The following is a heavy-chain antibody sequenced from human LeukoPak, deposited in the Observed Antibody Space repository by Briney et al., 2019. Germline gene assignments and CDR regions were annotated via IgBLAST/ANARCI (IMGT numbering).Heavy chain of an antibody. V-gene: IGHV3-23*01. CDR2: IRGSGGST. CDR1: GFTLSSYA. J-gene: IGHJ6*03. D-gene: IGHD6-6*01. CDR3: AKSFEKYSSSSFDYYMDV. Sequence: GGSLRLSCAASGFTLSSYAMSWVRQVPGKGLEWVSGIRGSGGSTYYADSVKGRITISRDNSKNTLYLQMNSLRAEDTAVYFCAKSFEKYSSSSFDYYMDVWGKGTTVTVSS.